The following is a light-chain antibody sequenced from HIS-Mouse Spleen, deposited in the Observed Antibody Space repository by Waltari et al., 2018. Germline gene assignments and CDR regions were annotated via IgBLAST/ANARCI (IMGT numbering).Light chain of an antibody. V-gene: IGKV3-15*01. Sequence: LGRTQSPAPLPVSPGEGPPPPSGASQSVSSNLAWYQQKPGQAPRLLIYGASTRATGIPARFSGSGSGTEFTLTISSMQSEDFAVYYCQQYNNWPPGGFTFGPGTKVDIK. J-gene: IGKJ3*01. CDR2: GAS. CDR3: QQYNNWPPGGFT. CDR1: QSVSSN.